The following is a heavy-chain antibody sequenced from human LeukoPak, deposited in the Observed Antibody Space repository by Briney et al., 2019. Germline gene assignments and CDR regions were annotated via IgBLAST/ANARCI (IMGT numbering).Heavy chain of an antibody. CDR1: GGTFSSYA. Sequence: ASVKVSCKASGGTFSSYAISWVRQAPGQGLEWMGGIIPIFGTANYAQKFQGRVTITADKSTSTAYMELSSLRSEDTAVYYCARLGYVYYESRGYPYYFDYWGQGTLVTVSS. CDR3: ARLGYVYYESRGYPYYFDY. CDR2: IIPIFGTA. J-gene: IGHJ4*02. V-gene: IGHV1-69*06. D-gene: IGHD3-22*01.